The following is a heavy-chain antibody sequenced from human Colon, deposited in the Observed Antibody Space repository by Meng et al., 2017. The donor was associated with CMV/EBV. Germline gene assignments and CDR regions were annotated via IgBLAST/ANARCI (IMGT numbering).Heavy chain of an antibody. Sequence: GESLKISCAASGFTVSNNNMSWVRQAPGKGLEWVAFIHYEGRYKYYADSVEGRFTISRDNSRNTLYLQMSRLTVEDTAEYYCTKGWEMAFEIWGQGTTVTVSS. CDR2: IHYEGRYK. V-gene: IGHV3-30*02. CDR3: TKGWEMAFEI. D-gene: IGHD1-26*01. J-gene: IGHJ3*02. CDR1: GFTVSNNN.